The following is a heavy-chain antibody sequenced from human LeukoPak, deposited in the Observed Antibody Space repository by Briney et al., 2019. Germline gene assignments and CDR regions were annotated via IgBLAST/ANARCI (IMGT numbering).Heavy chain of an antibody. CDR1: AGSISSSSHH. V-gene: IGHV4-39*01. D-gene: IGHD5-12*01. Sequence: SETLSLTCTVSAGSISSSSHHWGWIRQSPGKGLEWIGSIYYGRTTYYNPSLNSRVTISVVTSKNQFSLQLNSVTAAHTAVYYCVRHDGRGGATMGALDSWGQGSLVTVSS. CDR3: VRHDGRGGATMGALDS. J-gene: IGHJ4*02. CDR2: IYYGRTT.